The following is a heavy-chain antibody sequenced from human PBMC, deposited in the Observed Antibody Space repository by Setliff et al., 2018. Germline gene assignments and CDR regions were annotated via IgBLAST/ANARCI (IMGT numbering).Heavy chain of an antibody. CDR2: VFVSGST. V-gene: IGHV4-4*07. Sequence: SETLSLTCTVSGGSISTYYWSWIRRPAGKGLEWIGRVFVSGSTNYNPSLKSRVTMSVDTSKNQFSLKLSSVTAADTAVYYCVRMSGFLYMDVWGKGTTVTVSS. CDR1: GGSISTYY. J-gene: IGHJ6*03. D-gene: IGHD3-3*01. CDR3: VRMSGFLYMDV.